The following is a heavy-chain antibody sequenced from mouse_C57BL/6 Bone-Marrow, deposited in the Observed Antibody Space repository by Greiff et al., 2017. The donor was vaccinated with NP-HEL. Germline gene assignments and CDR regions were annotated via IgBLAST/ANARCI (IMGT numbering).Heavy chain of an antibody. D-gene: IGHD1-1*01. CDR1: GYTFTSYW. V-gene: IGHV1-69*01. CDR2: IDPSDSYT. J-gene: IGHJ1*03. Sequence: QVQLQQPGSELVMPGASVKLSCKASGYTFTSYWMHWVKQRPGQGLEWIGEIDPSDSYTNSNQKFKGKSTLTVDKSSSTAYMQLSSLTSEDSAVYYCARRIYGSTFDVWGTGTTVTVSS. CDR3: ARRIYGSTFDV.